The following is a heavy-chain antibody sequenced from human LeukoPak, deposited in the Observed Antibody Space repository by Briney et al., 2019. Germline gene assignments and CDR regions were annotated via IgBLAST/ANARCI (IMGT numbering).Heavy chain of an antibody. V-gene: IGHV3-23*01. D-gene: IGHD3-9*01. Sequence: GGSLRLSCAASGFTFNNYDMSWVRQAPGKGLEWVSAISGSGGSTYYADSVKGRFTISRDNSKNTLYLQMNSLRAEDTAVYYCAKGRMGDYDILTGYYPFDYWGQGTLVTVSS. CDR2: ISGSGGST. CDR3: AKGRMGDYDILTGYYPFDY. CDR1: GFTFNNYD. J-gene: IGHJ4*02.